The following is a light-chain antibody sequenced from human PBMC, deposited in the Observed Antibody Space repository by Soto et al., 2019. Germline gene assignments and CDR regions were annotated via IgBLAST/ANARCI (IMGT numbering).Light chain of an antibody. CDR2: GAS. CDR1: QSVSSSY. Sequence: EIVLTQSPGTLSLSPGERATLSCRASQSVSSSYLAWYQQKPGQAPRLLIYGASSRATGIPDRFSGSGSGKDFTLTISSLEPEDFAVYYCQPYGSSPFTFGPGTKVDIK. V-gene: IGKV3-20*01. CDR3: QPYGSSPFT. J-gene: IGKJ3*01.